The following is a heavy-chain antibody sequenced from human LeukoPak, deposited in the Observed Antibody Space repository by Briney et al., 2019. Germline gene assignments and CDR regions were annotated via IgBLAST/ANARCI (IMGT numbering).Heavy chain of an antibody. D-gene: IGHD2-2*01. V-gene: IGHV6-1*01. CDR3: ARGGIGYCTSSSCYFDY. CDR2: TYYRSKWYN. Sequence: PSQTLSLTCAISGDSVSSAAWNWSRQSPSRGLEWLGRTYYRSKWYNDYAVSVKSRITINPDTSKNQFSLQLNSVTPEDTAVYYCARGGIGYCTSSSCYFDYWGQGTLVTVSS. CDR1: GDSVSSAA. J-gene: IGHJ4*02.